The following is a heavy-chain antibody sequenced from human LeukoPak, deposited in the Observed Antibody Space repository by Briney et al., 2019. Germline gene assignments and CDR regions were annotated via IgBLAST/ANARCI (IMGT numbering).Heavy chain of an antibody. CDR3: ARGKVELWLRGPYHYYMDV. V-gene: IGHV4-34*01. CDR1: GGSFSGYY. CDR2: INHSGST. Sequence: SETLSLTCAVYGGSFSGYYWSWIRQPPGKGLEWIGEINHSGSTNYNPSLKSRVTISVDTSKNQFSLKLSSVTAADTAVYYCARGKVELWLRGPYHYYMDVWGKGTTVTVSS. D-gene: IGHD6-19*01. J-gene: IGHJ6*03.